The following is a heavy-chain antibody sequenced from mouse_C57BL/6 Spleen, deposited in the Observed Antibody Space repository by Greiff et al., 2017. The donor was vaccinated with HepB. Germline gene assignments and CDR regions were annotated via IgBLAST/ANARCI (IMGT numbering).Heavy chain of an antibody. V-gene: IGHV1-52*01. Sequence: VQLQQPGAELVRPGSSVKLSCKASGYTFTSYWMHWVKQRPIQGLEWIGNIDPSDSETHYNQKFKDKATLTVDKSSSTAYMQLSSLTSEDSAVYYCARSKDYDDMDYWGQGTSVTVSS. CDR3: ARSKDYDDMDY. J-gene: IGHJ4*01. CDR1: GYTFTSYW. CDR2: IDPSDSET.